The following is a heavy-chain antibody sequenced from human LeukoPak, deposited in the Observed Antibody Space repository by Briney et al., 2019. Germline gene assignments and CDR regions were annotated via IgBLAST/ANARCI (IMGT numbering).Heavy chain of an antibody. CDR2: IYSGGST. Sequence: GGSLRLSCAASGFTVSSNYMSWVRQAPGKGLEWVSVIYSGGSTYHADSVKGRFTISRDNSKNTLYLQMNSLRAEDTAVYYCASGSGSYRTPYYCMDVWGTGTTVTVSS. CDR3: ASGSGSYRTPYYCMDV. V-gene: IGHV3-53*01. CDR1: GFTVSSNY. J-gene: IGHJ6*03. D-gene: IGHD3-10*01.